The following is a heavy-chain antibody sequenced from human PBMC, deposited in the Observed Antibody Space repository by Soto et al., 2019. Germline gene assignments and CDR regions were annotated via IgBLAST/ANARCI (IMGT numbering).Heavy chain of an antibody. CDR2: ISYDGSNK. J-gene: IGHJ6*02. Sequence: GGSLRLSCTASGFTFSNYGMHWVRQAPGKGLEWVAVISYDGSNKYYADSVKGRFTISRDNSKNTLYLQMNSLRAEDTAVYYCAKGLAYYYYGMDVWGQGTTVTVSS. V-gene: IGHV3-30*18. CDR3: AKGLAYYYYGMDV. D-gene: IGHD2-21*01. CDR1: GFTFSNYG.